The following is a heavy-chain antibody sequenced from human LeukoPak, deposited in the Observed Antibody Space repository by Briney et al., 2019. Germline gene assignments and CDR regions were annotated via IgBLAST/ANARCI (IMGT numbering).Heavy chain of an antibody. J-gene: IGHJ6*02. V-gene: IGHV3-33*01. CDR3: ARDTSAWRYGMDV. Sequence: GGSLRLSCAASGLTFNTYGMHWVRQAPGKGLEWVAAIWYDGSNKYYADSVKGRFTISRDNSKNTLFLQMNSLRAEDTAVYYCARDTSAWRYGMDVWGQGTTVTVSS. CDR1: GLTFNTYG. CDR2: IWYDGSNK. D-gene: IGHD6-19*01.